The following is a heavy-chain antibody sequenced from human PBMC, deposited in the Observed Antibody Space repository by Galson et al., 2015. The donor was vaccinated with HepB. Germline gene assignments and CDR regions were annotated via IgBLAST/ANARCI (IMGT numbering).Heavy chain of an antibody. V-gene: IGHV1-18*04. CDR2: ISEYSSYT. CDR3: ARVGGDSVVRNWFDP. D-gene: IGHD3-10*01. CDR1: GYTFTSDG. Sequence: SVKVSCKASGYTFTSDGITWVRQAPGQGLEWMGWISEYSSYTNYAQTLQGRVTLTTDTATSTVYLQMTNLRFDDTAVYFCARVGGDSVVRNWFDPGGQGTLLTV. J-gene: IGHJ5*02.